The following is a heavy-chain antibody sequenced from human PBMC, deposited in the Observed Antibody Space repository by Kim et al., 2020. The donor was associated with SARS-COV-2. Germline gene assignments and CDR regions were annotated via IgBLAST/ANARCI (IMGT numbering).Heavy chain of an antibody. Sequence: GSLRLSCAASGFTFSSYAMSWVRQAPGKGLEWVSAISGSGGSTYYADSVKGRFTISRDNSKNTLYLQMNSLRAEDTAVYYCAKMDIVATTFFRWGQGTLVTVSS. V-gene: IGHV3-23*01. D-gene: IGHD5-12*01. CDR3: AKMDIVATTFFR. CDR2: ISGSGGST. J-gene: IGHJ4*02. CDR1: GFTFSSYA.